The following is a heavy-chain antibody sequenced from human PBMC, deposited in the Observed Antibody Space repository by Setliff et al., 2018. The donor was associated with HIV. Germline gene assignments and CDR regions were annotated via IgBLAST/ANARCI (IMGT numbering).Heavy chain of an antibody. Sequence: ASVKVSCKASGYTFTTYGINWVRQAPGQGLGWMGWSSAYNGNTNYAQKLQGRVTMTTDTSTSTAYMELRSLRSDDTAVYYCARDRAGDAFDIWGQGTMVTVSS. CDR2: SSAYNGNT. J-gene: IGHJ3*02. CDR3: ARDRAGDAFDI. D-gene: IGHD3-10*01. CDR1: GYTFTTYG. V-gene: IGHV1-18*01.